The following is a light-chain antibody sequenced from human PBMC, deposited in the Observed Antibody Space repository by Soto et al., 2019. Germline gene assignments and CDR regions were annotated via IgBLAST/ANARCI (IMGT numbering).Light chain of an antibody. V-gene: IGKV1-39*01. CDR2: ATS. J-gene: IGKJ4*01. CDR3: QESYTSPAVS. Sequence: DIQMTQSPSSLSASLGDRVTISCRASQNIDNYLNWYQQKPGKAPKLLIYATSTLQSGVPSRFSGSGSGTKFTLTISSLQAEDFATYFCQESYTSPAVSFGGGTKVEIK. CDR1: QNIDNY.